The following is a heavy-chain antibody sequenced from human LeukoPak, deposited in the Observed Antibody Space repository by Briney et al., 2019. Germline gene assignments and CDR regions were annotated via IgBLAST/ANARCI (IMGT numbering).Heavy chain of an antibody. CDR1: GYTFTSYG. V-gene: IGHV1-18*01. CDR2: IGAYNGNT. D-gene: IGHD1-26*01. CDR3: ARGEAYGGSYYYFDY. J-gene: IGHJ4*02. Sequence: GASVKVSCKASGYTFTSYGISWVRQAPGQGLEWMGWIGAYNGNTNYAQKLQGRVTMTTDTSTSTAYMELRSLRSDDTAVYYCARGEAYGGSYYYFDYWGQGTLVTVSS.